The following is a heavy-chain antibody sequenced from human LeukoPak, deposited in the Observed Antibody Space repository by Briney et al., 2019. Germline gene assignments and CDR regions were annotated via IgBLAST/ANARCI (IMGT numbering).Heavy chain of an antibody. J-gene: IGHJ6*03. V-gene: IGHV3-21*01. D-gene: IGHD2-21*01. Sequence: GGSLRLSCAAPGFTFSSYSMNWVRQAPGKGLEWVSSINSVSYMYYADSVKGRFTISRDNAKNSLYLQMNSLRAEDTAVYYCARDRHSTYYYHMDVWGKGTTVTVSS. CDR1: GFTFSSYS. CDR2: INSVSYM. CDR3: ARDRHSTYYYHMDV.